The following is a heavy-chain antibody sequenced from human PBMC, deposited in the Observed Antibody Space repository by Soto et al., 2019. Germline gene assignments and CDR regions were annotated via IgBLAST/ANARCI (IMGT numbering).Heavy chain of an antibody. Sequence: GGSLRLSCSASGFTFSSYNMNWVRQAPGKGLEWVSSISTTSTYIYYADSVKGRFTISRDNAKNSLFLQMNSLRAEDTAMYYCARDIDPWGQGTLVTVSS. CDR2: ISTTSTYI. J-gene: IGHJ5*02. CDR3: ARDIDP. CDR1: GFTFSSYN. V-gene: IGHV3-21*03.